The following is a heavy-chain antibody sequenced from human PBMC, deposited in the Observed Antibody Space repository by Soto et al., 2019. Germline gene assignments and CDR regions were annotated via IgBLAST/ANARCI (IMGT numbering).Heavy chain of an antibody. CDR3: AREARKDGYNPVGY. CDR2: ISYDGSNK. J-gene: IGHJ4*02. Sequence: SLRLSCAASGFTFSSYAMHWVRQAPGKGLEWVAVISYDGSNKYYADSVKGRFTISRDNSKNTLYLQMNSLRAEDTAVYYCAREARKDGYNPVGYWGQGTLVTVSS. D-gene: IGHD5-12*01. V-gene: IGHV3-30-3*01. CDR1: GFTFSSYA.